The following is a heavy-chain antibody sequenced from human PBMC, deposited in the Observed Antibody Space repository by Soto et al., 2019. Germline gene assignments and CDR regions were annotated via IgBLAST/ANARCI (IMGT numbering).Heavy chain of an antibody. J-gene: IGHJ5*02. CDR1: GGSFGSSAYY. CDR2: INSSGST. V-gene: IGHV4-39*01. Sequence: PSETLSLTCTVSGGSFGSSAYYWGWIRRAPGKGREWIGSINSSGSTFSNPSLKSRVTLSVDTSKNQFSLKLTSVTAAAPALYYCSRRAPEGFDPWGQGTLVTVSS. CDR3: SRRAPEGFDP.